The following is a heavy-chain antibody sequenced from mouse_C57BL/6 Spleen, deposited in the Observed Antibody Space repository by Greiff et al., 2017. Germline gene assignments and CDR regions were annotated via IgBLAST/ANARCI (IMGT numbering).Heavy chain of an antibody. CDR2: IDPSDSYT. CDR1: GYTFTSYW. CDR3: ARGYYDYDGYAMDY. D-gene: IGHD2-4*01. J-gene: IGHJ4*01. V-gene: IGHV1-69*01. Sequence: VQLQQPGAELVMPGASVKLSCKASGYTFTSYWMHWVKQRPGQGLEWIGEIDPSDSYTNYNQKFKGKSTLTVDKSSSTAYMQLSSLTSEDSAVYYCARGYYDYDGYAMDYWVKEPQSPSPQ.